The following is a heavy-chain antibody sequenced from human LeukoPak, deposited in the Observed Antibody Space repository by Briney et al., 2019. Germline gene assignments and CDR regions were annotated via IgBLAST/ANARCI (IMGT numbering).Heavy chain of an antibody. CDR1: GFTLSSYP. CDR2: IGASGEST. J-gene: IGHJ3*01. CDR3: AKDIQLST. D-gene: IGHD5-24*01. V-gene: IGHV3-23*01. Sequence: GGSLRLSCSASGFTLSSYPMHWVRQAPGKGLEWVSLIGASGESTYYADSVKGRFTISRDNSKNTLSLQMNSLRVEDTAMYFCAKDIQLSTWGLGTMVTVSS.